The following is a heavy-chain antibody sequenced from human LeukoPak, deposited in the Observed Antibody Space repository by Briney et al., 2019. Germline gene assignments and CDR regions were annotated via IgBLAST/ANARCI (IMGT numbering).Heavy chain of an antibody. J-gene: IGHJ6*03. Sequence: GASVKVSCKASGYTFTSYGISWVRQAPGQGLEWMGWISAYNGNTNYAQKLQGRVTMTTDTSTSTAYMELRSLRSDDTAVYYCARDRSRGLPGRYYMDVWGKGTTVTISS. CDR2: ISAYNGNT. V-gene: IGHV1-18*01. CDR1: GYTFTSYG. D-gene: IGHD2-2*01. CDR3: ARDRSRGLPGRYYMDV.